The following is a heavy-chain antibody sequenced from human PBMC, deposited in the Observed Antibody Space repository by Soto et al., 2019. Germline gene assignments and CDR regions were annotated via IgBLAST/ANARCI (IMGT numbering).Heavy chain of an antibody. D-gene: IGHD1-26*01. CDR1: GGTFSSYA. V-gene: IGHV1-69*01. J-gene: IGHJ1*01. CDR2: IIPIFGTA. CDR3: ARDQGSGINLAFQH. Sequence: QVQLVQSGAEVKKPGSSVKVSCKASGGTFSSYAISWVRQAPGQGLEWMGVIIPIFGTANYAQKFQGRVTITADESTSTAYMELSSLRSEDTAVYYCARDQGSGINLAFQHWGQGTMVTVSS.